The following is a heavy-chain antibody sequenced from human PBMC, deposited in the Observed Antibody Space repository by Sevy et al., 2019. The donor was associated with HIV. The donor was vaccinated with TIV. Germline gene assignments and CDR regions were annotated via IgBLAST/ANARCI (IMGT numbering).Heavy chain of an antibody. Sequence: GGSLRLSCAASGFSFNNFGMHWVRQAPGKGLEWVAVISYDGNHKYYAGDSVKGRFSISRDNSKNTLYLEINGLGNEDTAVFYCAKDGGNYGTGINNYGMAVWGQGTTVTVSS. CDR1: GFSFNNFG. V-gene: IGHV3-30*18. CDR3: AKDGGNYGTGINNYGMAV. CDR2: ISYDGNHK. J-gene: IGHJ6*02. D-gene: IGHD1-1*01.